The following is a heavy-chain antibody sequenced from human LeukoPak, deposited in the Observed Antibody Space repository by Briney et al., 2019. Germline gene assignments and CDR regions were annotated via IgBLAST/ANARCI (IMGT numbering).Heavy chain of an antibody. D-gene: IGHD3-3*01. CDR3: ARLYDRYLVDP. Sequence: SETLSLTCTVSGGSISSGSYYWGWIRQPPGEGLEWIGSIYHSGSTYYNPSLKSRVTISVDTSKNQFSLKLSSVTAADTAVYYCARLYDRYLVDPWGQGTLVTVSS. CDR1: GGSISSGSYY. V-gene: IGHV4-39*07. J-gene: IGHJ5*02. CDR2: IYHSGST.